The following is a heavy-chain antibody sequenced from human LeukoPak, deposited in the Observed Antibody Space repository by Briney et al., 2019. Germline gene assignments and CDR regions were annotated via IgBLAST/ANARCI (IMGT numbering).Heavy chain of an antibody. V-gene: IGHV1-2*02. CDR1: GYTFTGHY. Sequence: GASAKLSCKASGYTFTGHYMHWVRQAPGQGLEWMGWIKPNSGGTKYAQKFQGRVTLTRDTSISTAYMELSRLRCDDTAVYYCARSYDFWSGPPFDPWGEGTLVTVSS. J-gene: IGHJ5*02. CDR3: ARSYDFWSGPPFDP. CDR2: IKPNSGGT. D-gene: IGHD3-3*01.